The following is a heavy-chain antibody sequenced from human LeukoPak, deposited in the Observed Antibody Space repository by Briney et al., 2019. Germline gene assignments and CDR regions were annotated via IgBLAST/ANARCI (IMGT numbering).Heavy chain of an antibody. CDR1: GYTLTELS. V-gene: IGHV1-24*01. CDR3: ATDSDGYNVAFDY. Sequence: RASVKVSCXVSGYTLTELSMHWVRQAPGKGLEWMGGFDPEDGETIYAQKFQGRVTMTEDTSTDTAYMELSSLRSEDTAVCYCATDSDGYNVAFDYWGQGTLVTVSS. D-gene: IGHD5-24*01. CDR2: FDPEDGET. J-gene: IGHJ4*02.